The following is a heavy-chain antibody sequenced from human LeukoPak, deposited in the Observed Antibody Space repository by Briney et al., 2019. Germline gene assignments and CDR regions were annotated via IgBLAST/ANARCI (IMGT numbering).Heavy chain of an antibody. Sequence: PSETLSLTCTVSSGSISSYYWSWIRQPPGKGLEWIGYVYSSGSTNYNPSVKSRVTISVDTSKNQFSLKLNSVTAADSAVYYCAGDTYGFDYWGQGTLVTVSS. CDR1: SGSISSYY. CDR3: AGDTYGFDY. D-gene: IGHD3-10*01. V-gene: IGHV4-59*01. CDR2: VYSSGST. J-gene: IGHJ4*02.